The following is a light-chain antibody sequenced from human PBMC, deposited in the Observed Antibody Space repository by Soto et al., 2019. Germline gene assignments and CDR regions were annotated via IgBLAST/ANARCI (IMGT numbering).Light chain of an antibody. V-gene: IGKV3-15*01. CDR2: GAS. J-gene: IGKJ2*01. CDR3: QQYSNWPYT. CDR1: QSVSSK. Sequence: EIVITRSPATLSLSPGERVTLSCRASQSVSSKLAWYQQKPGQAPRLLIYGASIRATDIPARFSGSGSGTEFTLTISRLQSEDFAIFYCQQYSNWPYTFGQGTKLEIK.